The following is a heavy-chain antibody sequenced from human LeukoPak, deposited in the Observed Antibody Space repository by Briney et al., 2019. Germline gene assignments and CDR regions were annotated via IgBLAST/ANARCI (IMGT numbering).Heavy chain of an antibody. CDR3: ATIAETHLSV. CDR1: GFTFSRNA. J-gene: IGHJ4*02. Sequence: GGSLRLSCAASGFTFSRNAMSWVRQAPGKGLEWVSSLSGSGGDTYYADSVKGRFTISRDNSKNTVYLQMNSLRAEDTAVYYCATIAETHLSVWGQGTLVTVSS. V-gene: IGHV3-23*01. D-gene: IGHD6-13*01. CDR2: LSGSGGDT.